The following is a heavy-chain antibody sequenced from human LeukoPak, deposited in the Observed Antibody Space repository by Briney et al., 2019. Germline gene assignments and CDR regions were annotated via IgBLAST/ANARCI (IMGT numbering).Heavy chain of an antibody. CDR1: GFTFSSYS. J-gene: IGHJ4*02. D-gene: IGHD2-15*01. V-gene: IGHV3-21*01. CDR3: ARVGYCSGGSCYYFDY. Sequence: GGSLRLSCAASGFTFSSYSMNWVRQAPGKGLEWVSSFSSKSGSIYYADSVKGRFTISRDNAKNSLFLQMNGLRAEDTAVYYCARVGYCSGGSCYYFDYWGQGTLVTVSS. CDR2: FSSKSGSI.